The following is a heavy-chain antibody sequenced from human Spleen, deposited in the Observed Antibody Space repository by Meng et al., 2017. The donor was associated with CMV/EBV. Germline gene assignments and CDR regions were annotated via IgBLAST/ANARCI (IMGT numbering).Heavy chain of an antibody. V-gene: IGHV3-30*02. Sequence: GGSLRLSCAASGFTFSSYSMNWVRQAPGKGLEWVAFIQYDGTNKYYADSVKGRFTISRDTSKNMLYLQMHSLRAEDTAVYYCAKDVGRIAAPSNAFDIWGQGTMVTVSS. D-gene: IGHD6-13*01. CDR2: IQYDGTNK. J-gene: IGHJ3*02. CDR3: AKDVGRIAAPSNAFDI. CDR1: GFTFSSYS.